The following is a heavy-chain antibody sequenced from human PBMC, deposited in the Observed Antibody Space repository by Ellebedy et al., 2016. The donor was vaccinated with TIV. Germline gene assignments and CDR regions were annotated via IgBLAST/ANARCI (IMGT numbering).Heavy chain of an antibody. V-gene: IGHV3-13*01. CDR2: ITSAGDT. D-gene: IGHD1-26*01. CDR1: GFTFSSHD. Sequence: GESLKISCAASGFTFSSHDMHWVRQPTGKGLEWVSGITSAGDTYYLGSVKGRFTISRDKAKNSLYLQMNSLRDEDTAVYYCAREWELGGNWFDPWGQGTLVTVSS. CDR3: AREWELGGNWFDP. J-gene: IGHJ5*02.